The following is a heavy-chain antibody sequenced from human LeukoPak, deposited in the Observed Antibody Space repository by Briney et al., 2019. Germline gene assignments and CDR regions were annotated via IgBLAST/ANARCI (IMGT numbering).Heavy chain of an antibody. CDR2: ISGSGGST. D-gene: IGHD6-19*01. CDR1: GFTFSSYA. V-gene: IGHV3-23*01. Sequence: QPGGSLRLSCAASGFTFSSYAMSWVRQAPGKGLEWVSAISGSGGSTYHADSVKGRFTISRDNSRNTLYLQMSSLRAEDTAVYYCAKYHGGTYSSGPVYFDYWGQGTLVTVSS. CDR3: AKYHGGTYSSGPVYFDY. J-gene: IGHJ4*02.